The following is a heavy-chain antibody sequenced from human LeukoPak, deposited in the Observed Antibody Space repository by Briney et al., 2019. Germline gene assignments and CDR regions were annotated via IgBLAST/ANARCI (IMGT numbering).Heavy chain of an antibody. V-gene: IGHV4-4*07. CDR2: IYTSGST. Sequence: SETLSLTCTVSGGSISRYYWSWIRQPAGKGLEWIGRIYTSGSTNYNPSLKSRVTMSVDTSKNQFSLKLSSVTAADTAVYYCARVGAVAGYYYYYYMDVWGKGTTVTISS. CDR1: GGSISRYY. J-gene: IGHJ6*03. D-gene: IGHD6-19*01. CDR3: ARVGAVAGYYYYYYMDV.